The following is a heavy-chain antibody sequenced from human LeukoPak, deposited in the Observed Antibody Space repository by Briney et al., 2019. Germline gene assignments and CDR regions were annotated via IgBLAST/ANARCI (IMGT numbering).Heavy chain of an antibody. CDR1: GFTFSSYA. CDR2: ISGSGGST. Sequence: GGSLRLSCAASGFTFSSYAMSWVRQAPGKGLEWVSAISGSGGSTYYADSVKGRFTISRDKSKNTLYLQMNSLRAEDTAVYYCAKAQEGLTLLDAFDIWGQGTMVTVSS. D-gene: IGHD4/OR15-4a*01. J-gene: IGHJ3*02. V-gene: IGHV3-23*01. CDR3: AKAQEGLTLLDAFDI.